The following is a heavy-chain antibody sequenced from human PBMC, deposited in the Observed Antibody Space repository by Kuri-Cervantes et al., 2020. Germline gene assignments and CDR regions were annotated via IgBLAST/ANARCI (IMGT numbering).Heavy chain of an antibody. Sequence: ASVKVSCKASGYTFTSYGISWVRQAPGQGLEWMGIINPSGGSTSYAQKFQGRVTMARDTSTSTVYMELSSLRSEDTAVYYCAREEGCMLSNMDVWGKGTTVTVSS. D-gene: IGHD2-8*01. CDR3: AREEGCMLSNMDV. V-gene: IGHV1-46*01. J-gene: IGHJ6*03. CDR2: INPSGGST. CDR1: GYTFTSYG.